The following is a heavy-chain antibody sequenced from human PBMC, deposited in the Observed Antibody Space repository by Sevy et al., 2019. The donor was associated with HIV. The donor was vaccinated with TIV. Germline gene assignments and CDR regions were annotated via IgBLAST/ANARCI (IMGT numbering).Heavy chain of an antibody. Sequence: GGSLSLSCAASGFTFSSYGMHWVRQAPGKGLEWVAVIWYDGSNKYYADSVKGRFTISRDNSKNTLYLQMNSLRAEDTAVYYCAREGRAKDAFDIWGQGTMVTVSS. D-gene: IGHD3-10*01. CDR3: AREGRAKDAFDI. V-gene: IGHV3-33*01. CDR1: GFTFSSYG. CDR2: IWYDGSNK. J-gene: IGHJ3*02.